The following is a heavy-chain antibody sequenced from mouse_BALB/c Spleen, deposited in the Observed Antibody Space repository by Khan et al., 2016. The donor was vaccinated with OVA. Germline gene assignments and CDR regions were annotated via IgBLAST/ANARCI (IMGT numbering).Heavy chain of an antibody. CDR2: TNPTNGRT. Sequence: QVQLQQPGAELVKAGASVKMSCKASGYTFTSYWMHWVKQRLGQGLEWFAETNPTNGRTYYNEKFKSKATLTVDKSSSTAYMLLSGPTFEDSAVYYCARIKNIVATYFDYWGQGTTLPVSS. J-gene: IGHJ2*01. D-gene: IGHD1-1*01. V-gene: IGHV1S81*02. CDR1: GYTFTSYW. CDR3: ARIKNIVATYFDY.